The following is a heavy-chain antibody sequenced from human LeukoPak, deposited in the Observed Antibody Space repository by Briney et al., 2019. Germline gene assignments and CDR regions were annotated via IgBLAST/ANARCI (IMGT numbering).Heavy chain of an antibody. CDR2: INPNSGGT. J-gene: IGHJ6*03. D-gene: IGHD3-10*01. Sequence: ASVKVSCKASGYTFTGYYMHWVRQAPGQGLEWMGWINPNSGGTNYAQKFQGRVTMTRDTSTGTVYMELSSLRSEDTAVYYCARNSVRGVIITDDYYMDVWGKGTTVTISS. CDR3: ARNSVRGVIITDDYYMDV. V-gene: IGHV1-2*02. CDR1: GYTFTGYY.